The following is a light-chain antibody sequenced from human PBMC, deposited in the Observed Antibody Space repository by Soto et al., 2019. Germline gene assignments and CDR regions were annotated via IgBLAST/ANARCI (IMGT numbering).Light chain of an antibody. CDR2: AAS. V-gene: IGKV3-20*01. CDR3: QQYGSSPLT. CDR1: QSVSGSY. J-gene: IGKJ4*01. Sequence: EIVLTQSPGTLSLSAGERATLSCRASQSVSGSYLAWYQQKPGQAPRLLIYAASSRATGIPDRFSGGGSGTDFTLTISRLEPEDFAVYYCQQYGSSPLTFGGGTKVEIK.